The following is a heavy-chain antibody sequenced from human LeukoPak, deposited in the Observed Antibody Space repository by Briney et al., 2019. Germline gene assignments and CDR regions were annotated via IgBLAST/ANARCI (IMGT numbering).Heavy chain of an antibody. Sequence: PGGSLRLSCAASGFTFSSYAMSWVRQAPGKGLEWVSAISGSGGSTYYADSVKGRFTISRDNSKNTLYLQMNSLRAEDTAVYYCAKVSYDYVWGSYRPRTYYFDYWDQGTLVTVSS. CDR1: GFTFSSYA. CDR3: AKVSYDYVWGSYRPRTYYFDY. CDR2: ISGSGGST. J-gene: IGHJ4*02. D-gene: IGHD3-16*02. V-gene: IGHV3-23*01.